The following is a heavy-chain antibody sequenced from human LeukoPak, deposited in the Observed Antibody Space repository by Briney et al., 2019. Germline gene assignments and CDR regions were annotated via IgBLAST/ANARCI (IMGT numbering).Heavy chain of an antibody. CDR2: ISSSSSTI. D-gene: IGHD4-11*01. J-gene: IGHJ4*02. CDR1: GFTFSSYS. V-gene: IGHV3-48*01. Sequence: GGSLRLSCAASGFTFSSYSMNWVRRAPGKGLEWVSYISSSSSTIYYADSVKGRFTISRDNAKNSLYLQMNSLRAEDTAVYYCALRGVTTGLKSFDYWGQGTLVTVSS. CDR3: ALRGVTTGLKSFDY.